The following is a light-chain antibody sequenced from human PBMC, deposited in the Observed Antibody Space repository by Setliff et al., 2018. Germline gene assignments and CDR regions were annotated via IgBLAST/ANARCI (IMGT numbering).Light chain of an antibody. CDR3: SSYAGSNNFPYV. V-gene: IGLV2-8*01. CDR2: EVS. Sequence: QSALTQPASVSGSPGQSITISCTGTSSDVGGYNYVSWYQQHPGKAPKLMIYEVSKRPSGVPDRFSGSKSGNTASLTVSGLQAEDEADYYCSSYAGSNNFPYVFGTGTK. J-gene: IGLJ1*01. CDR1: SSDVGGYNY.